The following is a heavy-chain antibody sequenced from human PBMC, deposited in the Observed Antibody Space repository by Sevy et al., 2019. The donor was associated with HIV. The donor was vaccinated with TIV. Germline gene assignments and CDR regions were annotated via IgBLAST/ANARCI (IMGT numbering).Heavy chain of an antibody. CDR1: GFVFSSYT. J-gene: IGHJ4*02. CDR2: ISSSSRYI. CDR3: ARDLPHLLPWELSRGSDY. D-gene: IGHD3-16*01. V-gene: IGHV3-21*01. Sequence: GGSLRLSCAASGFVFSSYTMNWVRQSPGKGLEWVSSISSSSRYIFYADSVKGRFTISRDNARNSLYLQMNSLRAEDTAVYYCARDLPHLLPWELSRGSDYWGQGTLVTVSS.